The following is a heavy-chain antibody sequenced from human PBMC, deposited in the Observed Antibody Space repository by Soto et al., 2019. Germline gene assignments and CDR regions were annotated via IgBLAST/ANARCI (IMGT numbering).Heavy chain of an antibody. CDR2: ISAYNGNT. Sequence: QVQLVQSGAEVKKPGASVKVSCKASGYTFTSYGISWVRQAPGQGLEWMGWISAYNGNTNYAQKLQGRVTMTTDTTTSPAYMELRSLRSDDTAVYYCARDRPTFSSSHKGPYYYGMDVWGQGTTVTVSS. CDR3: ARDRPTFSSSHKGPYYYGMDV. D-gene: IGHD6-6*01. V-gene: IGHV1-18*01. J-gene: IGHJ6*02. CDR1: GYTFTSYG.